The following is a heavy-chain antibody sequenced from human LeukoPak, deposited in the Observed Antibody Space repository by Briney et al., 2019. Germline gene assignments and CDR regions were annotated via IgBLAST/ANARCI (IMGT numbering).Heavy chain of an antibody. CDR1: GGSINNYY. J-gene: IGHJ3*02. CDR3: ARGRYCSADICSGGDAFDI. D-gene: IGHD2-15*01. CDR2: IYTRGST. V-gene: IGHV4-4*07. Sequence: SETLSLTCTVSGGSINNYYWSWIRQPAGKGLEWIGRIYTRGSTNYNPSLQSRVTMPVDTSKNQFSLKLSSVTAADTAVYYWARGRYCSADICSGGDAFDIWRQGTMVSVSS.